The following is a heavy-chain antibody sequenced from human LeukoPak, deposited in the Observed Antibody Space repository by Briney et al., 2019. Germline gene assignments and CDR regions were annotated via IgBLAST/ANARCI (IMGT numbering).Heavy chain of an antibody. D-gene: IGHD6-6*01. J-gene: IGHJ4*02. CDR2: INEDGSAK. Sequence: GGSLRLSCAASGFTFNSCWMSWVRQAPGKGLEWMANINEDGSAKYYVDSVKGRFTISRDNAENSLYLQMNSLRVEDTALYYCTRGDSSSKIDYWGQGIVVIVSS. CDR3: TRGDSSSKIDY. V-gene: IGHV3-7*01. CDR1: GFTFNSCW.